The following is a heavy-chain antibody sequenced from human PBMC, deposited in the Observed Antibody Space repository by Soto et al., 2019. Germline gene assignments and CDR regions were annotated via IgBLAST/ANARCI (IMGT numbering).Heavy chain of an antibody. D-gene: IGHD5-12*01. Sequence: PSETLSLTCTVSGGSVSGGSYYWSWIRQPPGKGLEWIGYIYYSGSTTTNPPPKSQVTIPVDTSKNQFSLKLSSVTAADTAVYYCASERDGYNLWYFDLWGRGTLVTVSS. CDR2: IYYSGST. CDR3: ASERDGYNLWYFDL. J-gene: IGHJ2*01. V-gene: IGHV4-61*01. CDR1: GGSVSGGSYY.